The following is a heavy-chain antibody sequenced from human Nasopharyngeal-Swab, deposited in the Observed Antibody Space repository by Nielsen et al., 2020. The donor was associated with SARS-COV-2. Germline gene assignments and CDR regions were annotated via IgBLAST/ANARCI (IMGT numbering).Heavy chain of an antibody. CDR3: AKGLRVGSAYYFYDYMDV. V-gene: IGHV3-30*05. CDR2: TSFDGSNK. D-gene: IGHD1-26*01. Sequence: GGSLRLSCATSGFTFRIYGMHWVRQAPGKGLEWVAVTSFDGSNKSYADSVKGRFTISKDYAQNTLYLHMNSLRAEDTAVYYCAKGLRVGSAYYFYDYMDVWGKGTTVTSP. J-gene: IGHJ6*03. CDR1: GFTFRIYG.